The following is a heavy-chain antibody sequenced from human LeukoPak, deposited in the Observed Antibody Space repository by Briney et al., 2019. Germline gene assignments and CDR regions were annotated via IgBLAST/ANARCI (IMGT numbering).Heavy chain of an antibody. J-gene: IGHJ6*04. D-gene: IGHD3-9*01. CDR1: GFTVSSNY. CDR3: ARPHYDILTGYPRGLYYYYGMDV. V-gene: IGHV3-66*01. CDR2: IYSGGST. Sequence: GGSLRLSCAASGFTVSSNYMSWVRQAPGKGLEWVSVIYSGGSTYYADSMKGRFTISRDKSKNTLYLQMNSLRAEDTAVYYCARPHYDILTGYPRGLYYYYGMDVWGKGTTVTVSS.